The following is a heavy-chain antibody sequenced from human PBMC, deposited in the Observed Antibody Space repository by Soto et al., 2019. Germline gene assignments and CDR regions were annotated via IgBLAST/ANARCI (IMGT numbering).Heavy chain of an antibody. Sequence: GESLKISCKGSGYSFTSYWIGWVRQMPGKGLEWMGIIYPGDSDTRYSPSFQGQVTISADKSISTPYLQWSSLKASDTAMYYCARCIAATTYYYYYGMDVWGQGATVTVSS. CDR2: IYPGDSDT. V-gene: IGHV5-51*01. D-gene: IGHD6-13*01. CDR1: GYSFTSYW. CDR3: ARCIAATTYYYYYGMDV. J-gene: IGHJ6*02.